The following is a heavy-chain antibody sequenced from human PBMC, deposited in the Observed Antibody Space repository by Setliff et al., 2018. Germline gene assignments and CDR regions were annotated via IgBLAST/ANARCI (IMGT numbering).Heavy chain of an antibody. Sequence: GASVKVSCKASGYTFSTYAIHWVRQAHGQRPDWMGWINAGNGITKYSQKFQGRVTMTRDTSTSTVYMEFSSLKSDDTAVYYCARDPGFRSGTWSLDLWGQGAQVTVSS. D-gene: IGHD3-10*01. J-gene: IGHJ5*02. CDR3: ARDPGFRSGTWSLDL. CDR1: GYTFSTYA. V-gene: IGHV1-3*01. CDR2: INAGNGIT.